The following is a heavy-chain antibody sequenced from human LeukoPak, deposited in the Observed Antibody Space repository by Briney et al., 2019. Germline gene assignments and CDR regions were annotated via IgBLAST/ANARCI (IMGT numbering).Heavy chain of an antibody. CDR3: AGLTTVNAILFN. Sequence: GGSLRLSCAASGFTFSSYSMNWVRQAPGKGLEWVSYISSSSSTIYYADSVKGRFTISRDNAKNSLYLQMNSLRDEDTAVYYCAGLTTVNAILFNWGQGTLVTVSS. D-gene: IGHD4-17*01. CDR2: ISSSSSTI. V-gene: IGHV3-48*02. CDR1: GFTFSSYS. J-gene: IGHJ4*02.